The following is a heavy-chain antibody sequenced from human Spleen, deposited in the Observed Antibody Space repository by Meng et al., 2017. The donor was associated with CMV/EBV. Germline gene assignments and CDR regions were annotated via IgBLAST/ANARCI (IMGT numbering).Heavy chain of an antibody. CDR1: GFTVNTNY. CDR3: TSKVRSGY. J-gene: IGHJ4*02. V-gene: IGHV3-15*01. Sequence: GESLKISCAASGFTVNTNYMSWVRQAPGKGLEWVGRIKSKADGGTTDYAAPVKGRFTISRDDSKNTLYLQMNSLKTEDTAVYYCTSKVRSGYWGQGTLVTVSS. CDR2: IKSKADGGTT.